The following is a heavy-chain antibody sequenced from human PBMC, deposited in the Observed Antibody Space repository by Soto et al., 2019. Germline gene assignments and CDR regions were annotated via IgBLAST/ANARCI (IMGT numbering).Heavy chain of an antibody. V-gene: IGHV1-18*01. CDR1: GYTFTGYG. CDR3: ARDLLWFGELPSWFDP. CDR2: VSAYNGNT. D-gene: IGHD3-10*01. J-gene: IGHJ5*02. Sequence: ASVKVACKASGYTFTGYGISWVRQAPGQGLEWMGWVSAYNGNTNYAQKLQGRVTMTTDTSTSTAYMELRSLRSDDTAVYYCARDLLWFGELPSWFDPWGPGTLVTVSS.